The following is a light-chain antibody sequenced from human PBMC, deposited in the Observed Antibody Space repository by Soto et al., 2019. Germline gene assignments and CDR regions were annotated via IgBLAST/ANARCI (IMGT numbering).Light chain of an antibody. CDR3: QQRSNWPPWT. CDR2: DAS. J-gene: IGKJ1*01. Sequence: EIVLTQSPATLSLSPLERATLSCRSSQSVSSYLAWYQQKPGQAPRLLIYDASNRATGIPARFSGSGSGTDFTLTISSLEPEDFAVYYCQQRSNWPPWTFGQGTKVDI. V-gene: IGKV3-11*01. CDR1: QSVSSY.